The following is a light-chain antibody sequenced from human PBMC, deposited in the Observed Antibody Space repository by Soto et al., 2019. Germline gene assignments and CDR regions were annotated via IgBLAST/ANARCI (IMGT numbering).Light chain of an antibody. V-gene: IGKV3-20*01. J-gene: IGKJ1*01. CDR1: QSVSSSY. CDR3: QQYGSSPLWT. Sequence: EIILTQSPGTLSLSPGERATLSCRAIQSVSSSYLVWHQQKPGQAPRLLIYAASRRATGIPDRFSGSGSGTDFTLTISSLQSEDFAVYYCQQYGSSPLWTFGQGTKVDIK. CDR2: AAS.